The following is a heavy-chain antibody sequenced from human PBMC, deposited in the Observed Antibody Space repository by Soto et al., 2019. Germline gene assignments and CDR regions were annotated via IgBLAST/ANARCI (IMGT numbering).Heavy chain of an antibody. V-gene: IGHV1-2*04. CDR2: INPNSGGT. CDR3: ATAPIPHPNSSGYYSGYFQH. D-gene: IGHD3-22*01. Sequence: ASVKVSCKASGYTFTGYYMHWVRQAPGQGLEWMGWINPNSGGTNYAQKFQGWVTMTRDTSISTAYMELSRLRSDDTAVYYCATAPIPHPNSSGYYSGYFQHWGQGTLVTVSS. J-gene: IGHJ1*01. CDR1: GYTFTGYY.